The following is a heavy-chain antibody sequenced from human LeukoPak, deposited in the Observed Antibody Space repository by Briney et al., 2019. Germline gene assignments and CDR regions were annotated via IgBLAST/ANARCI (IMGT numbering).Heavy chain of an antibody. J-gene: IGHJ4*02. D-gene: IGHD3-3*01. V-gene: IGHV1-8*03. Sequence: ASVKVSCKASGYTFTGYYMHWVRQAPGQGLEWMGWMNPNSGNTGYAQKFQGRVTITRNTSINTAYMELSSLRSEDTAVYYCATGKGGYYDFWSGDFGAEFDYWGQGTLVTVSS. CDR2: MNPNSGNT. CDR3: ATGKGGYYDFWSGDFGAEFDY. CDR1: GYTFTGYY.